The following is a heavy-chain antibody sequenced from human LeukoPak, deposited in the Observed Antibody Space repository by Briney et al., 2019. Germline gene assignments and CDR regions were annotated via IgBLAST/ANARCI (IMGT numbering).Heavy chain of an antibody. CDR2: IYTSGST. CDR1: GGSISSGSYY. Sequence: SQTLSLTCTVSGGSISSGSYYWSWLRQPAGKGLEWLGRIYTSGSTNYNPSLKSRVTISVDTSKNQFSLKLRSVTAADTAVYYCARDINFYGSGTLYFDYWGQGTLVTVSS. V-gene: IGHV4-61*02. CDR3: ARDINFYGSGTLYFDY. D-gene: IGHD3-10*01. J-gene: IGHJ4*02.